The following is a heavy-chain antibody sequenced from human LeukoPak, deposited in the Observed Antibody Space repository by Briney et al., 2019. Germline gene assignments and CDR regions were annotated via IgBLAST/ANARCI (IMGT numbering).Heavy chain of an antibody. CDR3: ARDPGDGDYYYYGMDV. J-gene: IGHJ6*02. D-gene: IGHD3-16*01. V-gene: IGHV3-30*19. CDR2: ISYDGSNK. Sequence: PGRSLRLSCAASGFTFTNYGMHWVRQAPGKGLEWVAVISYDGSNKYYADSVKGRFTISRDNSKNTLYLQMNSLRAEDTAVYYCARDPGDGDYYYYGMDVWGQGTTVTVSS. CDR1: GFTFTNYG.